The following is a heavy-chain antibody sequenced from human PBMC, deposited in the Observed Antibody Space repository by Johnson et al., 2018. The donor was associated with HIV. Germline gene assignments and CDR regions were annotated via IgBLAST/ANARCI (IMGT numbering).Heavy chain of an antibody. Sequence: EQLVESGGGLVQPGGSLRLSCVASGFTVSSNYMSWVRQAPGKGLEWVSVIYSGGTTYYADSVKGRFTISRDNSKNTLYLQINSLRAEDTAVYYWGGTAFDIWGQGTMVTVSS. CDR2: IYSGGTT. J-gene: IGHJ3*02. CDR3: GGTAFDI. D-gene: IGHD1-26*01. V-gene: IGHV3-66*01. CDR1: GFTVSSNY.